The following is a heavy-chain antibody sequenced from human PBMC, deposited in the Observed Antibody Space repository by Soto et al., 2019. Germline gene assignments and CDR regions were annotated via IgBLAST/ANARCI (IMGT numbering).Heavy chain of an antibody. CDR1: GGTFNKYA. J-gene: IGHJ4*02. D-gene: IGHD2-2*01. CDR3: ARGVVVVTNYYFDQ. CDR2: IIPIYSTRNYA. Sequence: QVQLVQSGAEVRKPGSSVKVSCKASGGTFNKYAISWVRQAPGRGPERMGGIIPIYSTRNYANYAHKFQGRVTITVDTSTSTAYMELSGLKSDDTAVYYCARGVVVVTNYYFDQWGQGTLVTVSS. V-gene: IGHV1-69*06.